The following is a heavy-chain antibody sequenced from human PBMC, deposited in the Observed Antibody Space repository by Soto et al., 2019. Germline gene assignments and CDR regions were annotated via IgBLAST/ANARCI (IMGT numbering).Heavy chain of an antibody. V-gene: IGHV4-39*01. Sequence: QLQLQESGPGLVKPSETLSLTCTVSGGSISSSSYYWGWIRQPPGKGLEWIGSIYYSGSTYYNPSLKSRVTISVDTSKNQFSLKLSSVTAADTAVYYCARQLYYYDSSGYAPNAFDIWGQGTMVTVSS. CDR3: ARQLYYYDSSGYAPNAFDI. CDR1: GGSISSSSYY. J-gene: IGHJ3*02. D-gene: IGHD3-22*01. CDR2: IYYSGST.